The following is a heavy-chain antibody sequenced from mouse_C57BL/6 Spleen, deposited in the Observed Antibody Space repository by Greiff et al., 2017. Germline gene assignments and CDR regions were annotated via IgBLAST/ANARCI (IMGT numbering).Heavy chain of an antibody. D-gene: IGHD3-2*02. J-gene: IGHJ2*01. CDR3: ARDSSGYYFDY. CDR1: GFTFSSYG. Sequence: EVQGVESGGDLVKPGGSLKLSCAASGFTFSSYGMSWVRQTPDKRLEWVATISSGGSYTYYPDSVKGRFTISRDNAKNTLYLQMSRLKSEDTAMYYCARDSSGYYFDYWGQGTTLTVSS. CDR2: ISSGGSYT. V-gene: IGHV5-6*01.